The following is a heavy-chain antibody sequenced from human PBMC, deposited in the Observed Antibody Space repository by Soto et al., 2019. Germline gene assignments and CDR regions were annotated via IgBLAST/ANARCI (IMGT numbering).Heavy chain of an antibody. J-gene: IGHJ4*02. CDR1: GFTFSSYA. CDR3: AKSSSGSPILDY. CDR2: ISGSGGST. D-gene: IGHD1-26*01. V-gene: IGHV3-23*01. Sequence: GWSLRLSCAASGFTFSSYAMSWVRQAPGKGLEWVSAISGSGGSTYYADSVKGRFTISRDNSKNTLYLQMNSLRAEDTAVYYCAKSSSGSPILDYWGQGTQVTVSS.